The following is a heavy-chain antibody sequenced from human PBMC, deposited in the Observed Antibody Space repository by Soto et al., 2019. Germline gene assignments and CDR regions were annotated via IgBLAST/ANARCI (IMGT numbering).Heavy chain of an antibody. CDR3: ARGIAGWSPGRYYSGMDV. D-gene: IGHD6-19*01. Sequence: QVQLQESGPGLVKPSETLSLTCTVSGGSVSSGSYYWSWIRQPPGKGLEWIGYIYYSGSTNYNPSLKSRVTISVDTSTNQFSLKLSSVTAADTAVSYCARGIAGWSPGRYYSGMDVWGQGTTVTVSS. V-gene: IGHV4-61*01. CDR1: GGSVSSGSYY. J-gene: IGHJ6*02. CDR2: IYYSGST.